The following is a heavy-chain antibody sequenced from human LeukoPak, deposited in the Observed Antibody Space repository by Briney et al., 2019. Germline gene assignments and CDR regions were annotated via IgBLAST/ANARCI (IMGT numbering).Heavy chain of an antibody. CDR2: ISGSGGST. V-gene: IGHV3-23*01. CDR3: ALTTVTTFSLGFDY. CDR1: GFTFSSYA. D-gene: IGHD4-17*01. J-gene: IGHJ4*02. Sequence: GGSLRLSCAASGFTFSSYAMSWVRQAPGKGLEWVSAISGSGGSTYYADSVKGRFTISRGNSKNTLYLQMNSLRAEDTAVYYCALTTVTTFSLGFDYWGQGTLVTVSS.